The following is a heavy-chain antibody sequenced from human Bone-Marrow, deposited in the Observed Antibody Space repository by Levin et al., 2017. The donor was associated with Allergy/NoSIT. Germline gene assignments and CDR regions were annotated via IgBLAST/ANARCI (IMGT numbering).Heavy chain of an antibody. Sequence: SETLSLTCAVYGGSFSGYYWSWIRQPPGKGLEWIGEINHSGSTNYNPSPKSRVTISVDTSKTQFSLELSSVTAADTAVYYCARDIVVVVAAGWFDRWGQGTLVAV. J-gene: IGHJ5*02. V-gene: IGHV4-34*01. CDR3: ARDIVVVVAAGWFDR. D-gene: IGHD2-15*01. CDR2: INHSGST. CDR1: GGSFSGYY.